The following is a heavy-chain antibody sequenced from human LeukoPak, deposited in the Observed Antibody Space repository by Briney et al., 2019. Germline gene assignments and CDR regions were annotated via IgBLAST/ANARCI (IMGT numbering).Heavy chain of an antibody. CDR3: ALDFDY. V-gene: IGHV4-61*02. Sequence: PSETLSLTCTVSGGSISSGSYYWSWIRQPAGKRLEWIGRIYTSGSTNYNPSLKSRVTISVDTSKNQFSLKLSSVTAADTAVYYCALDFDYWGQGTLVTVSS. J-gene: IGHJ4*02. CDR1: GGSISSGSYY. CDR2: IYTSGST.